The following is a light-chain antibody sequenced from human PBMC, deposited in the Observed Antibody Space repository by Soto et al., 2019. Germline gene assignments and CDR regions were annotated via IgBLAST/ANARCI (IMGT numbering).Light chain of an antibody. CDR2: AAS. CDR3: QQYNSYRA. V-gene: IGKV1-39*01. Sequence: DIQITQSPSSLSASVGDRVTITCRASQSISSYLNWYQQKPGKAPKLLIYAASSLQSGVPSRFSGSGSGTDFTPTISSLQPEDFATYYCQQYNSYRAFGQGTKVDIK. J-gene: IGKJ1*01. CDR1: QSISSY.